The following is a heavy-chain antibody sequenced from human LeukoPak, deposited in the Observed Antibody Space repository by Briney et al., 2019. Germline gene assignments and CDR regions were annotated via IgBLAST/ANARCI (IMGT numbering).Heavy chain of an antibody. CDR2: MNPNSGNT. Sequence: GASVKVSCKASGYTFTSYVINWVRQATGQGLEWMGWMNPNSGNTGYAQKFQGRATMTRNTSISTAYMELSSLRSEDTAVYYCARQAESGTSSSDYWGQGTLVTVSS. CDR3: ARQAESGTSSSDY. D-gene: IGHD6-13*01. V-gene: IGHV1-8*01. J-gene: IGHJ4*02. CDR1: GYTFTSYV.